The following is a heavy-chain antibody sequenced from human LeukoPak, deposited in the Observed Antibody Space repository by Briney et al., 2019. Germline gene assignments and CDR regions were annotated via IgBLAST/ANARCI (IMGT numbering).Heavy chain of an antibody. D-gene: IGHD1-20*01. J-gene: IGHJ5*02. CDR1: GFTFTDYA. CDR2: IKQDGSEK. V-gene: IGHV3-7*01. Sequence: GGSLRLSCAASGFTFTDYAMNWVRQAPGKGLEWVANIKQDGSEKYYVDSVKGRFTISRDNAQNSLYLQMNSLRAEDTAVYYCARELTVGWFDPWGQGTLVTVSS. CDR3: ARELTVGWFDP.